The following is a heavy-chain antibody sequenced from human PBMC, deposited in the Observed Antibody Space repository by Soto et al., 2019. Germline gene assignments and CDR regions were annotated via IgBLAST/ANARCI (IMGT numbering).Heavy chain of an antibody. V-gene: IGHV3-7*03. CDR1: GFTFSGYW. CDR2: IKQDGSEK. CDR3: ARTDSSGWYSTYYYYGMDV. J-gene: IGHJ6*02. D-gene: IGHD6-19*01. Sequence: PGGSLRLSCAASGFTFSGYWMSWVRQAPGKGLEWVANIKQDGSEKYYVDSVKGRFTISRDSAKNSLYLQMNSLRAEDTAVYYCARTDSSGWYSTYYYYGMDVWGQGTTVTAP.